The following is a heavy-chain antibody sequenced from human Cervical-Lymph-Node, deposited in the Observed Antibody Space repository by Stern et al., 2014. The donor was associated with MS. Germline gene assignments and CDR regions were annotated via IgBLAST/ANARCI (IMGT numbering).Heavy chain of an antibody. Sequence: EVQLVESGGGLVQPGGSLRLSCAASGFTFSSYWMHWVRQAPGKGLVWVSVIKNDGSVTTYADSVKGRFTISRDNTKNTLSLQMNSLRAEDTAVYYCARGPGYRIDFWGQGTLVTVSS. V-gene: IGHV3-74*01. CDR2: IKNDGSVT. CDR3: ARGPGYRIDF. J-gene: IGHJ4*02. D-gene: IGHD5-12*01. CDR1: GFTFSSYW.